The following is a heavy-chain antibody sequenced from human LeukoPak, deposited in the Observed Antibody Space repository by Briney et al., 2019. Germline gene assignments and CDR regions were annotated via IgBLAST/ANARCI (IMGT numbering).Heavy chain of an antibody. CDR3: ARAGFTFSDYFGSFFDY. CDR1: GFTFSSYS. J-gene: IGHJ4*02. Sequence: GGSLRLSCAASGFTFSSYSMNWIRQAPGKGLEWVSSISISSSYIYYADSVKGRFTISRDNAKNSLYLQMNSLGAEDTAVYYCARAGFTFSDYFGSFFDYWGQGTLVTVSS. V-gene: IGHV3-21*01. D-gene: IGHD3-10*01. CDR2: ISISSSYI.